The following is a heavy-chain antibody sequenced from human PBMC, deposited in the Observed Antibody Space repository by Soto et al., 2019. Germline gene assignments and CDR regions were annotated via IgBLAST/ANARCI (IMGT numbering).Heavy chain of an antibody. CDR3: TRWDSTVTILAYYYGMDV. D-gene: IGHD4-17*01. J-gene: IGHJ6*02. Sequence: EVQLVESGGGLVQPGGALKLSCAASGFTFSGSAIHWVRQASGKGLEWVGRIRSRADDYATAYAASVKGRFTISRDDSQTAAYLQMNSLKTEDTAVYYCTRWDSTVTILAYYYGMDVWGRGTTVTVSS. CDR1: GFTFSGSA. CDR2: IRSRADDYAT. V-gene: IGHV3-73*01.